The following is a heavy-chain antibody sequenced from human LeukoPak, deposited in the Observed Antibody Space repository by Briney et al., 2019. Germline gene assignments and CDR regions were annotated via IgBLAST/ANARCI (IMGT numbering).Heavy chain of an antibody. CDR1: GGTFSSYA. CDR2: IIPIFGTA. J-gene: IGHJ5*02. V-gene: IGHV1-69*13. CDR3: ARAPYDFWSGYPESWFDP. D-gene: IGHD3-3*01. Sequence: GASVKVSCKASGGTFSSYAISWVRQAPGQGLEWMGGIIPIFGTANYAQKFQGRVTITADESTSTAYMELSSLRSEDTAVYYCARAPYDFWSGYPESWFDPWGQETLVTVSS.